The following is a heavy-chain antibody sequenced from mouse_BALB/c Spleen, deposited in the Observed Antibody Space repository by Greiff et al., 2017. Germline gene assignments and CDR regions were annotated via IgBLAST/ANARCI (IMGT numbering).Heavy chain of an antibody. J-gene: IGHJ4*01. CDR2: ISSGGGST. CDR1: GFAFSSYD. CDR3: ARHDHDAFGYAMDY. V-gene: IGHV5-12-1*01. Sequence: EVQLVESGGGLVKPGGSLKLSCAASGFAFSSYDMSWVRQTPEKRLEWVAYISSGGGSTYYPDTVKGRFTISRDNAKNTLYLQMSSLKSEDTAMYYCARHDHDAFGYAMDYWGQGTSVTVSS. D-gene: IGHD2-4*01.